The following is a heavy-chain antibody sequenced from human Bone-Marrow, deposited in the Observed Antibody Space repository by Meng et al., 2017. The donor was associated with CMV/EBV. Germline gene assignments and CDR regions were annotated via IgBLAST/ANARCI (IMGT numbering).Heavy chain of an antibody. CDR3: ARDRGYCSGDSCYGPFDY. CDR2: ISYIGIT. J-gene: IGHJ4*02. Sequence: SETLSLTCTVAGGSVSSSLYYWTWLRQPPGKGLEWIGYISYIGITNYNASLKSRVTISVDTSKNQFSLKLSSVTAADTAVYYCARDRGYCSGDSCYGPFDYWGQGTLVTVSS. D-gene: IGHD2-15*01. CDR1: GGSVSSSLYY. V-gene: IGHV4-61*01.